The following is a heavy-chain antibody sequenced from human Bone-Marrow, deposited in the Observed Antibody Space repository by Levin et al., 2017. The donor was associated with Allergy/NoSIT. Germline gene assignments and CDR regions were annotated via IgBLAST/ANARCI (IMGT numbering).Heavy chain of an antibody. J-gene: IGHJ4*02. CDR3: LRGRGSGTPGY. Sequence: GESLKISCTASGFIFNHYTMIWVRQAPGKGLEWVSGIDDSGDRTYYADSVKGRFTISRDNSKNMLYLQVNSLRAEDTALYYCLRGRGSGTPGYWGQGTLVTVSS. CDR1: GFIFNHYT. V-gene: IGHV3-23*01. CDR2: IDDSGDRT. D-gene: IGHD3-10*01.